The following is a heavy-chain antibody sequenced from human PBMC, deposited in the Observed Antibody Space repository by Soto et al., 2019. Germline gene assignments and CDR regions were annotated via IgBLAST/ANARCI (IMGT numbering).Heavy chain of an antibody. V-gene: IGHV1-69*13. J-gene: IGHJ4*02. CDR3: ARSIQGYSSGWFFDY. CDR1: GGTFSSYA. CDR2: IIPIFGTA. Sequence: ASVKVSCKASGGTFSSYAISWVRQAPGQGLEWMGGIIPIFGTANYAQKFQGRVTITADESTSTAYMELSSLRSEDTAVYYCARSIQGYSSGWFFDYWGQGTLVTVSS. D-gene: IGHD6-19*01.